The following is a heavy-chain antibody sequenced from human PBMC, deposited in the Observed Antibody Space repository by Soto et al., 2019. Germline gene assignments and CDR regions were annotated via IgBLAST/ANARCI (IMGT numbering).Heavy chain of an antibody. D-gene: IGHD3-16*02. J-gene: IGHJ4*02. V-gene: IGHV1-69*01. CDR2: IIPIFGTA. CDR3: ARDTSLRLGELSLGWPEFDY. Sequence: QVQLVQSGAEVKKPGSSVKVSCKASGGTFSSYAISWVRQAPGQGLEWMGGIIPIFGTANYAQKFQGRVTTTADESTSTAYMELSSLRSEDTAVYYCARDTSLRLGELSLGWPEFDYWGQGTLVTVSS. CDR1: GGTFSSYA.